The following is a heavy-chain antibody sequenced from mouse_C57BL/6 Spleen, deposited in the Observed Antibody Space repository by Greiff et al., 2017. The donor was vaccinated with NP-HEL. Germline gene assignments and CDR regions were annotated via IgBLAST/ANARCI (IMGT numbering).Heavy chain of an antibody. CDR1: GYTFTDYN. CDR2: INPNNGGT. Sequence: EVQLQESGPELVKPGASVKMSCKASGYTFTDYNMHWVKQSHGKSLEWIGYINPNNGGTSYNQKFKGKATLTVNKSSSTAYMELRSLTSEDSAVYYCAKEVLLCYWYFDVWGTGTTVTVSS. J-gene: IGHJ1*03. CDR3: AKEVLLCYWYFDV. V-gene: IGHV1-22*01. D-gene: IGHD2-1*01.